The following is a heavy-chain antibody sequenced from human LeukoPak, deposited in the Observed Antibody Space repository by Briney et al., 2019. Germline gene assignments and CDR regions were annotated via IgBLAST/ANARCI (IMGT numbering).Heavy chain of an antibody. CDR3: ARPVDTAMVHAFDI. D-gene: IGHD5-18*01. CDR2: MNPNSGNT. Sequence: ASVKVSCKASGYTFTSYDINWVRQATGQGLEWMGWMNPNSGNTGYAQKFQGRVTMTRNTSISTAYMELSSLRSEDTAVYYCARPVDTAMVHAFDIWGQGTMVTVSS. J-gene: IGHJ3*02. V-gene: IGHV1-8*01. CDR1: GYTFTSYD.